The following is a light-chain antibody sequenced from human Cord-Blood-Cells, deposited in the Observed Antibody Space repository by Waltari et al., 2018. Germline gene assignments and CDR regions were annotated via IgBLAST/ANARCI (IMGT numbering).Light chain of an antibody. CDR2: DAS. J-gene: IGKJ1*01. CDR3: QQYNSYSWT. CDR1: QSISSW. Sequence: DIQMTQSPSTLSASVGARVPITCRASQSISSWLAWYQQKPGKAPKLLIYDASSLESGVPSRFSGSGSGTEFTLTISSLQPDDFATDYCQQYNSYSWTFGQGTKVEIK. V-gene: IGKV1-5*01.